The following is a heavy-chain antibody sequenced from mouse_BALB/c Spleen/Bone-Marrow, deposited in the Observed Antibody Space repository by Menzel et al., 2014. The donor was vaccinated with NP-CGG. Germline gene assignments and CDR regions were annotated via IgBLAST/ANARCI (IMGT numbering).Heavy chain of an antibody. V-gene: IGHV5-4*02. CDR2: ISDGGSYT. J-gene: IGHJ2*01. D-gene: IGHD2-1*01. Sequence: DVHLVESGGGLVKPGGSLKLSCAASGFTFSDYYMYWVRQTPEKRLEWVATISDGGSYTYYPDSVKGRFTISRDNAKNNLYLQMSSLKSEDTAMYYCARVSYGYFDYWGQGTTLTVSS. CDR3: ARVSYGYFDY. CDR1: GFTFSDYY.